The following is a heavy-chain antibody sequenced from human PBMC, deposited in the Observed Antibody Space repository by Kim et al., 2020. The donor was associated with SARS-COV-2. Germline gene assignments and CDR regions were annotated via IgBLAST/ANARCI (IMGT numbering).Heavy chain of an antibody. Sequence: GGSLRLSCAASGFTFSSYAMSWVRQAPGKGLEWVSAISGSGGSTYYADSVKGRFTISRDNSKNTLYLQMNSLRAEDTAVYYCAKDRAYCGGDCYWEPNAFDIWGQGTMVTVSS. CDR2: ISGSGGST. J-gene: IGHJ3*02. CDR1: GFTFSSYA. CDR3: AKDRAYCGGDCYWEPNAFDI. D-gene: IGHD2-21*02. V-gene: IGHV3-23*01.